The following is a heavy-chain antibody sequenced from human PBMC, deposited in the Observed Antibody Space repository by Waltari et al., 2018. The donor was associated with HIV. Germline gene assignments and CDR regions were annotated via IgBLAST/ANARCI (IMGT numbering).Heavy chain of an antibody. Sequence: QVQLQESGPGLVKPSETLSLTCTVSGGSISSYYWSWIRQPPGKGLEWIGYISYSGSTNSNPPLKSRVTISVDTSKNQFSLKLSSVTAADTAVYYCARHGGYSSPLGYWGQGTLVTVSS. J-gene: IGHJ4*02. D-gene: IGHD6-13*01. CDR3: ARHGGYSSPLGY. CDR2: ISYSGST. V-gene: IGHV4-59*08. CDR1: GGSISSYY.